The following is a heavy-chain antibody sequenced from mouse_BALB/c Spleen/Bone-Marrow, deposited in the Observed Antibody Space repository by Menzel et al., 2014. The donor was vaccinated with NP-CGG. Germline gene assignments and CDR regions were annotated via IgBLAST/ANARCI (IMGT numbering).Heavy chain of an antibody. Sequence: VHVKQSGGGLVQPGGSRKLSCAASGFTFSSFGMHWVRQAPEKGLEWVAYISSGSSTIYYADTVKGRFTISRDNPKNTLFLQMTSLRSEDTAMYYCASVSAWFAYWGQGTLVTVSA. CDR2: ISSGSSTI. V-gene: IGHV5-17*02. CDR1: GFTFSSFG. J-gene: IGHJ3*01. CDR3: ASVSAWFAY. D-gene: IGHD3-1*01.